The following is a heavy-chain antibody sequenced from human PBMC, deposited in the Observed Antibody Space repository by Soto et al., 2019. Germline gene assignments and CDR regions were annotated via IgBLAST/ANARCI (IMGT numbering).Heavy chain of an antibody. D-gene: IGHD1-20*01. J-gene: IGHJ5*01. CDR3: ARAIGGNNWNPNWFDS. Sequence: SETLSLTYTVSGDSITRRDYYWTWIRQYPGKGLEWIGYIHHSGAAHYNPSLKSRLTISVDTSRNQFSLKLTSVTATDTAVYYCARAIGGNNWNPNWFDSWGQGTKVTVSS. CDR1: GDSITRRDYY. CDR2: IHHSGAA. V-gene: IGHV4-31*03.